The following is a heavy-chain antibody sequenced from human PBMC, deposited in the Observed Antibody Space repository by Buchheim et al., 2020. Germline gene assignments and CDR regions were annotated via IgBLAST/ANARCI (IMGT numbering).Heavy chain of an antibody. J-gene: IGHJ4*02. CDR3: ARLRYYFDY. CDR1: SGSISSPYW. Sequence: QVQLQESGPGLVKPSGTLSLTCIVSSGSISSPYWWSWVRQPPGKGREWIVEIYHSGPTNYNASLKSRVTISVDNSKNTFSLKLSSVTAADTAVYYCARLRYYFDYWGQGTL. D-gene: IGHD3-10*01. CDR2: IYHSGPT. V-gene: IGHV4-4*02.